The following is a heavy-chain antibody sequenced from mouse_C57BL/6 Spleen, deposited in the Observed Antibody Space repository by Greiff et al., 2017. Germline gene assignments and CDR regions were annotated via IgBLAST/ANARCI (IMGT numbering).Heavy chain of an antibody. CDR3: AREADGYNEGNDFDD. J-gene: IGHJ2*01. D-gene: IGHD2-3*01. CDR1: GYTFTSYW. V-gene: IGHV1-64*01. Sequence: QVQLQQPGAELVKPGASVKLSCKASGYTFTSYWMHWVKQRPGQGLEWIGMIHPNSGSTNYNEKFKSKATLTVDTSSSTAYMQLSSLTSEDSAVYECAREADGYNEGNDFDDWGKGTTLTVSS. CDR2: IHPNSGST.